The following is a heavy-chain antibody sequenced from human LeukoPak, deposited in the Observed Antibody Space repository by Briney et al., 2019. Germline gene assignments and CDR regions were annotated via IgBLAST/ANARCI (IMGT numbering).Heavy chain of an antibody. CDR3: ATAGNYRFDY. J-gene: IGHJ4*02. Sequence: GGSLTLSCAASGFIFGRDSMNWVRQAPGRGLEWISYISRDSDIRYYADSVRGRFHISRDNARNSLYLQMNSLRAEDTAVYYCATAGNYRFDYWGQGTLVTVSS. CDR2: ISRDSDIR. D-gene: IGHD1-7*01. V-gene: IGHV3-48*01. CDR1: GFIFGRDS.